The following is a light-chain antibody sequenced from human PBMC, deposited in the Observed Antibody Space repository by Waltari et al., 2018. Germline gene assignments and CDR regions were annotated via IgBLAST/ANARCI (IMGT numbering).Light chain of an antibody. V-gene: IGKV4-1*01. CDR2: WAS. CDR1: QTILYSSNNKNY. Sequence: DVVMTQSPDSLAVSLSERATINCKSSQTILYSSNNKNYLAWYQQKPGQPPKLLIYWASTRESGVPDRFSGSGSETDFTLTISSLQAEDVAVYYCQQYYTTPVTFGQGTKVEIK. CDR3: QQYYTTPVT. J-gene: IGKJ1*01.